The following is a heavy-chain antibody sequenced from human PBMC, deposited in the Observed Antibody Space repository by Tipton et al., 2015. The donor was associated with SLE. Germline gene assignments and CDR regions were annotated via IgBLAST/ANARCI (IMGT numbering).Heavy chain of an antibody. CDR3: ARGGDFWSGPTSNCYFYYYMDV. J-gene: IGHJ6*03. CDR2: IYISGST. V-gene: IGHV4-61*02. D-gene: IGHD3-3*01. CDR1: GGSFSSGGYY. Sequence: TLSLTCTVSGGSFSSGGYYWSWVRQSAGKGLEWIGRIYISGSTNYNPSFESRVTISRDTSKNQFSLKLSSVTAADSAVYYCARGGDFWSGPTSNCYFYYYMDVWGKGTTVAVSS.